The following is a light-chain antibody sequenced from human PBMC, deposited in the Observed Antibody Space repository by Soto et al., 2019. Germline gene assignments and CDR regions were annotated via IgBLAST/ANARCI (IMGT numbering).Light chain of an antibody. CDR2: AAS. Sequence: DIQMTQSPSSLSASVGDRVTITCRASQSINTYLNWYQQKPGKAPNLLIYAASNLQSGVPSRFSGSGSGTAFTLTISSLQPEDIATYYCQQSFGTPMYTFGQGTKLEIK. V-gene: IGKV1-39*01. CDR3: QQSFGTPMYT. CDR1: QSINTY. J-gene: IGKJ2*01.